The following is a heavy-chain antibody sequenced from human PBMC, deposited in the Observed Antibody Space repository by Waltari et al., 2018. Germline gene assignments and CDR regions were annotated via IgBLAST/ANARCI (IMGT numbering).Heavy chain of an antibody. CDR3: AKVGHVPGESSSWSNNWFDP. Sequence: EVQLLESGGGLVQPGGSLRLSCAASGFTLRSYAMSWVRQAPGKGLEWVSVRRGGGGWKYYADSGKGRFTISRDNSKNTLYLQLNSLRAEDTAVYYCAKVGHVPGESSSWSNNWFDPWGQGTLVIVSS. CDR2: RRGGGGWK. J-gene: IGHJ5*02. D-gene: IGHD6-13*01. V-gene: IGHV3-23*01. CDR1: GFTLRSYA.